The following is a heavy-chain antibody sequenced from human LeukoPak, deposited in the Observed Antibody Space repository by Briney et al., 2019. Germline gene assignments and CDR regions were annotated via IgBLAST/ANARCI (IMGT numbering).Heavy chain of an antibody. D-gene: IGHD4-17*01. CDR3: ARSLLTTVTTFGY. CDR2: IYYSGST. J-gene: IGHJ4*02. Sequence: SETLSLTCTVSGGSISSSSYYWGWIRQPPGKGLEWIGSIYYSGSTYCNPSLKSRVTISVDTSKNQFSLKLSSVTAADTAVYYCARSLLTTVTTFGYWGQGTLVTVSS. V-gene: IGHV4-39*07. CDR1: GGSISSSSYY.